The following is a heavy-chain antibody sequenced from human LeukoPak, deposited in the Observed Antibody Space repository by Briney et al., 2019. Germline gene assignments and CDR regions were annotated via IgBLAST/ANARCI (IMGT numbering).Heavy chain of an antibody. CDR3: ARLWEWLDLDYYYYYYMDV. J-gene: IGHJ6*03. CDR1: GYSFTSYW. V-gene: IGHV5-51*01. Sequence: GESLKISWKGSGYSFTSYWIGWVRQMPGPGLEWMGIIYPGDSDTRYSPSFQGQVTISAGKSSSTAYLQWSSLKASDTAMYYCARLWEWLDLDYYYYYYMDVWGKGTTVTVSS. D-gene: IGHD3-3*01. CDR2: IYPGDSDT.